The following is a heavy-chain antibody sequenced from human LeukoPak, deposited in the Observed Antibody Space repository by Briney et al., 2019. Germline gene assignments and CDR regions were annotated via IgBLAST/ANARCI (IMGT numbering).Heavy chain of an antibody. V-gene: IGHV3-23*01. J-gene: IGHJ3*02. Sequence: PGGSLRLSCAASGFTFNSYAMTWVRQAPGKGLEWVSGISGSGASTYYRDSVKGRFTLSRDNSKNTLYLQMNSLRAEDTAVYYCAKPSISGTGGAFDIWGQGTMVTVSS. CDR1: GFTFNSYA. CDR3: AKPSISGTGGAFDI. D-gene: IGHD1-26*01. CDR2: ISGSGAST.